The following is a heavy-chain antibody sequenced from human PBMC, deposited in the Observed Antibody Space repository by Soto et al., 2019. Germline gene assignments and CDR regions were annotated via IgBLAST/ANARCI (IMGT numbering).Heavy chain of an antibody. CDR2: IYYSGNT. CDR3: ARHYITATGLFVSTLTGYYFDF. J-gene: IGHJ4*02. D-gene: IGHD6-13*01. V-gene: IGHV4-39*01. CDR1: VDSISSSSSYY. Sequence: PSETLSLTCTFSVDSISSSSSYYWGWIRQPPGKGLEYIGSIYYSGNTYYNPSLESRLTISVDTSKNQFSLRLTSVTAADTAVYFCARHYITATGLFVSTLTGYYFDFWGQGTLVTVSS.